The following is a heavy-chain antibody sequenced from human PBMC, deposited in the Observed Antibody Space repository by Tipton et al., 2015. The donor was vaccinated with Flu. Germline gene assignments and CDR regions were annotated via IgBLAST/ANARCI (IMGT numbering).Heavy chain of an antibody. CDR1: GDTMDHFY. D-gene: IGHD3-16*01. V-gene: IGHV4-4*07. CDR2: IYGSERT. Sequence: TLSLTCTVFGDTMDHFYWSWVRQPAGKGLEWIGRIYGSERTNFNNPSLKGRVTLSVDTSKNQLSLTLTSVTAADTAVYYCARDLGGSGFFGMDVWGQGATVIVSS. J-gene: IGHJ6*02. CDR3: ARDLGGSGFFGMDV.